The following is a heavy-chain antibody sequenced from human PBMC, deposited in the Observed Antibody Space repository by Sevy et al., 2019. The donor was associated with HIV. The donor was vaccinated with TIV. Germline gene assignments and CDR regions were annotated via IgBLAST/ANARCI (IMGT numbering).Heavy chain of an antibody. J-gene: IGHJ3*02. D-gene: IGHD3-10*01. CDR2: IKQDGSEK. CDR1: GFTFSSYW. Sequence: GGSLRLSCAASGFTFSSYWMSWVRQAPGKGLEWVANIKQDGSEKYYVDSVKGRFTISRDNAKNSLYLQMNSLRAEDTAVYYCARDGSGSYYHGAFDIWGQGTMVTVPS. V-gene: IGHV3-7*01. CDR3: ARDGSGSYYHGAFDI.